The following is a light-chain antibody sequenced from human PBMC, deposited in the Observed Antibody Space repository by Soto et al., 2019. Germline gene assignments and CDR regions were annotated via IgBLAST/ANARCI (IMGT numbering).Light chain of an antibody. Sequence: DIQMTQSPSSLSASVGDRVTITSRASQGISNYLAWYQQKPGKVPKLLIYTASTLQSGVPSRFSGSGSGTDFTLTISSLQPEDVATYYCQNYNSAPQLTFGGGTKVEIK. J-gene: IGKJ4*01. CDR2: TAS. V-gene: IGKV1-27*01. CDR1: QGISNY. CDR3: QNYNSAPQLT.